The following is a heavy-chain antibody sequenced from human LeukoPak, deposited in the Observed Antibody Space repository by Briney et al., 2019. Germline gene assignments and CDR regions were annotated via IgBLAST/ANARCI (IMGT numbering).Heavy chain of an antibody. J-gene: IGHJ6*03. V-gene: IGHV4-59*11. Sequence: SETLSLTCTVSGGSISSHYWSWIRQPPGKGLEWIGYIYYSGSTHYNPSPKSRVTISVDTSKNQFSLKLSPVTAADTAVYHCAREPSTQYPSYYSYMDVWGKGTTLTVSS. CDR3: AREPSTQYPSYYSYMDV. D-gene: IGHD2-2*01. CDR1: GGSISSHY. CDR2: IYYSGST.